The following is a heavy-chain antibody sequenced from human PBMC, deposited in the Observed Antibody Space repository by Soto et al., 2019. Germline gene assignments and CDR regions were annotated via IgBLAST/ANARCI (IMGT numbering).Heavy chain of an antibody. Sequence: PSETLSLTCAVYGGSFSGYYWTWIRQPPGTGLEWIGEINHSGSTNYNPSLKSRVTISVDTSKNQFSLKLTSVTAADTAVYYCARYILGQGFVSWGQGPVVTVSS. V-gene: IGHV4-34*01. CDR3: ARYILGQGFVS. CDR2: INHSGST. J-gene: IGHJ4*02. CDR1: GGSFSGYY.